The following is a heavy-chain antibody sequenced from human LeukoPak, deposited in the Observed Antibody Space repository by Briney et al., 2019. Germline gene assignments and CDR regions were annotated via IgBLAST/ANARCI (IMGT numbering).Heavy chain of an antibody. CDR1: GGTFSSYA. CDR2: MNPNSGNT. Sequence: ASVKVSCKASGGTFSSYAISWVRQAPGQGLEWMGWMNPNSGNTGYAQKFQGRVTMTRNTSISTAYMELSSLRSEDTAVYYCARVDSSGYYAWGQGTLVTVSS. D-gene: IGHD3-22*01. J-gene: IGHJ5*02. V-gene: IGHV1-8*02. CDR3: ARVDSSGYYA.